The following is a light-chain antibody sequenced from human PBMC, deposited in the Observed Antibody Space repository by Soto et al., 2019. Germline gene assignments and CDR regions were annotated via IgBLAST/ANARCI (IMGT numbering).Light chain of an antibody. CDR2: EVS. V-gene: IGLV2-14*01. CDR1: SSDVGAYNF. CDR3: SSYTSSSTLV. Sequence: QSVLTQPASVSGSPGQSISISCTVTSSDVGAYNFVSWYQQHPGKAPKLMIYEVSNRPSGVSNRFSGSKSGNTASLTISGLQAEDEADYYCSSYTSSSTLVFGSGTKVTVL. J-gene: IGLJ1*01.